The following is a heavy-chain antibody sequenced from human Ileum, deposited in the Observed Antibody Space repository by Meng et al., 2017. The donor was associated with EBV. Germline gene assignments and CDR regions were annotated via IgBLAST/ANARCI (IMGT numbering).Heavy chain of an antibody. Sequence: VRRQGSGPRLVKPSGTLSLTCAVSGGSVISNNWWSWVRQPPGKGLEWIGEIFHIGSTNNSPSLKSRVTISVDNSKNQFSLSLTSVTAADTAIYYCAKVSLTGTFYDHWGQGILVTVSS. D-gene: IGHD3-9*01. CDR1: GGSVISNNW. J-gene: IGHJ4*02. CDR3: AKVSLTGTFYDH. CDR2: IFHIGST. V-gene: IGHV4-4*02.